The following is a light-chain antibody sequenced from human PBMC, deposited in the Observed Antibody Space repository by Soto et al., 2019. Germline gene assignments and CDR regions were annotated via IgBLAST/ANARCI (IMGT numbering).Light chain of an antibody. CDR3: QQYANSPFT. Sequence: EIVLTQSPGTLPLSPGERATLSCRASQSVSSNYLVWYQQKPGQPPRPLIYGASSRATGIPDRFSGSGSGTDFTLTISRLEPEDCAVYYCQQYANSPFTFGQGTKLEIK. V-gene: IGKV3-20*01. CDR2: GAS. J-gene: IGKJ2*01. CDR1: QSVSSNY.